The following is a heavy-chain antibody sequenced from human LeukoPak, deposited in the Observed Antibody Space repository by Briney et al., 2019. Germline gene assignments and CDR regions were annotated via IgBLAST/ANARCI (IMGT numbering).Heavy chain of an antibody. Sequence: SETLSLTCTVSGSSISSHYWSWIRQPPGKGLEWIGYIYYSGSTNYNPSLKSRVTISVDTSKSQFSLKLSSVTAADTAVYYCARGPASVWFGELLSGYFDYWGQGTLVTVSS. V-gene: IGHV4-59*11. CDR3: ARGPASVWFGELLSGYFDY. J-gene: IGHJ4*02. CDR2: IYYSGST. D-gene: IGHD3-10*01. CDR1: GSSISSHY.